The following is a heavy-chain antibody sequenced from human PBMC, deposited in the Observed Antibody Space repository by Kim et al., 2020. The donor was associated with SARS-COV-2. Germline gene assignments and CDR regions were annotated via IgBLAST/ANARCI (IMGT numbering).Heavy chain of an antibody. J-gene: IGHJ3*02. CDR1: GFTFSSYS. Sequence: GGSLRLSCAASGFTFSSYSMNWVRQAPGKGLEWVSYISSSSTIYYADSVKGRFTISRYNAKNSLYLQMNSLRAEDTAVYYCARDLYYYGSGSYFAFDIWGQGTMVTVSS. CDR3: ARDLYYYGSGSYFAFDI. V-gene: IGHV3-48*04. D-gene: IGHD3-10*01. CDR2: ISSSSTI.